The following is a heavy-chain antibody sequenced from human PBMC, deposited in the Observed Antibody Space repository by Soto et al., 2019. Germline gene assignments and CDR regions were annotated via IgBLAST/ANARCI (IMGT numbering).Heavy chain of an antibody. D-gene: IGHD3-10*01. CDR3: ARVDTIGEGFFSGLDV. CDR1: SGSFRGFH. V-gene: IGHV4-34*01. CDR2: VDHSGSP. Sequence: SETLSLTCAVSSGSFRGFHWTWIRQPPGKGLEWVGEVDHSGSPYYNPSLKDRVTISLDTSKDQFSLRLTSVTAADTAVYYCARVDTIGEGFFSGLDVWGQGTTVTVSS. J-gene: IGHJ6*02.